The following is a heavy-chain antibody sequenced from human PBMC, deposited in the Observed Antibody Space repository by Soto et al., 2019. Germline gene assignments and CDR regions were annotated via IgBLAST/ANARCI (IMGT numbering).Heavy chain of an antibody. V-gene: IGHV4-31*03. CDR2: IYYSGST. CDR3: ARGYYRQWFDH. Sequence: SETLSLTCTVSGDSISSGGYYWSWIRQHPGRGLEWIGYIYYSGSTHYSPSLKSRVTISVDTSKNQLSLRLNSVTAADTAVYYCARGYYRQWFDHWGQGTLVTVSS. CDR1: GDSISSGGYY. J-gene: IGHJ5*02. D-gene: IGHD3-22*01.